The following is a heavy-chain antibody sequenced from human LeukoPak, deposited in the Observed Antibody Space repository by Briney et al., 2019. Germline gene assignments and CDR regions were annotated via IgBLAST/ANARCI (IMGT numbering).Heavy chain of an antibody. J-gene: IGHJ4*02. CDR3: AKDLGYSGYDSIFDY. CDR1: GFTFDDYA. Sequence: PGRSMRLSCAAYGFTFDDYAMHWVRQAPGKGLEWDSGISWNSGSIGYADSVKGRFTISRDNAKNSLYLQMNSQRAEDTALYYCAKDLGYSGYDSIFDYWGQGTLVTVSS. D-gene: IGHD5-12*01. CDR2: ISWNSGSI. V-gene: IGHV3-9*01.